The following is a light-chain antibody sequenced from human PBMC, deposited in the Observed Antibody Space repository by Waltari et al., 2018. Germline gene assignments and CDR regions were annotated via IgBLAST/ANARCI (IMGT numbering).Light chain of an antibody. CDR3: CSYAGSYTFVV. CDR2: DVS. J-gene: IGLJ3*02. Sequence: QSALTQPRSVSGSPGQSVTISCTGTSSDVGGYNSVSWYQQHPGKAPKLMIYDVSKRPSGVPDRFSGSKSGNTASLTISGLQAEDEADYHCCSYAGSYTFVVFGGGTKLTVL. V-gene: IGLV2-11*01. CDR1: SSDVGGYNS.